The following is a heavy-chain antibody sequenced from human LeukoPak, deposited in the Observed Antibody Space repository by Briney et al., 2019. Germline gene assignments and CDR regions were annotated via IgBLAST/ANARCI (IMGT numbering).Heavy chain of an antibody. CDR3: ASSVGSTDY. CDR1: GESLSKYY. D-gene: IGHD1-26*01. V-gene: IGHV4-34*01. Sequence: PSETLSLTCAVYGESLSKYYWTWIRQSPGKGLEWIGEVNHRGSTNLNPSLKSRVALSVDTSKHQFSLRLTSVTAADAAVYYCASSVGSTDYWGQGTLVTVSS. CDR2: VNHRGST. J-gene: IGHJ4*02.